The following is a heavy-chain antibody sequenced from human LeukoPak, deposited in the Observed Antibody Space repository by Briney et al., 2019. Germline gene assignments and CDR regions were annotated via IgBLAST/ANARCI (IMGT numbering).Heavy chain of an antibody. CDR1: GGSIGSGSYY. D-gene: IGHD1-26*01. CDR3: ARGPGMN. CDR2: IYTSGST. J-gene: IGHJ4*02. V-gene: IGHV4-61*02. Sequence: PSETLSLTCTVSGGSIGSGSYYWSWIRQPAGKGLEWIGRIYTSGSTNYNPSLKSRVTISVDTSKNQFSLKLSSVTAADTAVYYCARGPGMNWGQGTLVTVSS.